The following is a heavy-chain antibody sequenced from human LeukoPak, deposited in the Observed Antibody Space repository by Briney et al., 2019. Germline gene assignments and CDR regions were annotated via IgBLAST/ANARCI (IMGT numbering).Heavy chain of an antibody. Sequence: GGSVRLSCAGSGFTFSSYAMSWVRQAPGKGLEWVSAISGSGGSTYYADSVKGRFTISRDNSKNTLSLQMNSLRAEDTAVYYCAKDFNGNYYSLWGYWGQGTLVSLSS. D-gene: IGHD1-26*01. CDR3: AKDFNGNYYSLWGY. CDR2: ISGSGGST. J-gene: IGHJ4*02. V-gene: IGHV3-23*01. CDR1: GFTFSSYA.